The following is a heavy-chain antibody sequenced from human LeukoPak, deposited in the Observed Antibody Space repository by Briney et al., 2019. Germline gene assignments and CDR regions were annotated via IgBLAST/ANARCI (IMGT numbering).Heavy chain of an antibody. D-gene: IGHD1-14*01. V-gene: IGHV1-69*04. CDR2: IIPILGIA. CDR3: ARDLVATAITGDWFDP. J-gene: IGHJ5*02. CDR1: GGTFSSYA. Sequence: ASVKVSCKASGGTFSSYAISWVRQAPGQGLEWMGRIIPILGIANYAQKFQGRVTITADKSTSTAYMELSSLRSEDTAVYYCARDLVATAITGDWFDPWGQGTLVTVSS.